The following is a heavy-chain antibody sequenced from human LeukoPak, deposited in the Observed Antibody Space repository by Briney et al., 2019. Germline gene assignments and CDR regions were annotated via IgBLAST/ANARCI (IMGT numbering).Heavy chain of an antibody. V-gene: IGHV1-2*02. CDR3: AREWSIGELRYFDWLYYYYYYYMDV. Sequence: GASVKVSCKASGYTFTGYYMHWVRQAPGQGLEWMGWINPNSGGTNYAQKFQGRVTMTRDTSISTAYMELSRLRSDDTAVYYCAREWSIGELRYFDWLYYYYYYYMDVWGKGTTVTVSS. D-gene: IGHD3-9*01. CDR2: INPNSGGT. CDR1: GYTFTGYY. J-gene: IGHJ6*03.